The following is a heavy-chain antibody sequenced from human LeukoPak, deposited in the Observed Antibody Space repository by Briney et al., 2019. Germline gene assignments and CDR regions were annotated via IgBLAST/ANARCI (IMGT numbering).Heavy chain of an antibody. Sequence: GGSLGLSCAASGFTFTYAWMSWVRQAPGKGLEWVGRIRSNSDGGTTDYAASVKDRFTISRDDSKNTLYLLINSLRTEDTAVYYCTTGSRPRGLDRHGYWGQGTLVAVSS. CDR2: IRSNSDGGTT. V-gene: IGHV3-15*01. D-gene: IGHD5-12*01. CDR1: GFTFTYAW. CDR3: TTGSRPRGLDRHGY. J-gene: IGHJ4*02.